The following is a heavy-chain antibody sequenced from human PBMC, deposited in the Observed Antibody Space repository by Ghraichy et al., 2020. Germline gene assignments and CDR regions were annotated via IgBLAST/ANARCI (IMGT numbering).Heavy chain of an antibody. CDR3: ARDRWIDFEWELLRVAFDI. Sequence: SETLSLTCAVSGYSISSGYYWGWIRQPPGKGLEWIGSIYHSGSTYYNPSLKSRVTISVDTSKNQFSLKLSSVTAADTAVYYCARDRWIDFEWELLRVAFDIWGQGTMVTVSS. J-gene: IGHJ3*02. D-gene: IGHD1-26*01. CDR2: IYHSGST. V-gene: IGHV4-38-2*02. CDR1: GYSISSGYY.